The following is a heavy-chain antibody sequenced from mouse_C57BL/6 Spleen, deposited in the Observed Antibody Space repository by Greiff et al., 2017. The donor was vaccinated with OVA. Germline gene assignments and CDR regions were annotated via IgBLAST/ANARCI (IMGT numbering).Heavy chain of an antibody. CDR1: GYTFTSYW. J-gene: IGHJ4*01. Sequence: VQLQQSGTVLARPGASVKMSCKTSGYTFTSYWMHWVKQRPGQGLEWIGAIYPGNSDTSYNQKFKGKAKLIAVTSASTAYMELSSLTNEDSAVYYCTRFYGSSYDAMDYWGQGTSVTVSS. CDR2: IYPGNSDT. CDR3: TRFYGSSYDAMDY. D-gene: IGHD1-1*01. V-gene: IGHV1-5*01.